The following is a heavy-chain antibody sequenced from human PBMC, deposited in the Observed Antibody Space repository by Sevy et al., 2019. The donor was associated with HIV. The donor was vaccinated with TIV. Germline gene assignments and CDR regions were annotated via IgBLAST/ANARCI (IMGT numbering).Heavy chain of an antibody. D-gene: IGHD2-15*01. Sequence: SETLSLTCTVSGGSISSYYWSWIRQPPGKGLEWIGYINYSGSTNYNPSLKSRVTISVDTSKNQFSLKLSSVTAADTAVYYCAREFCSGGSCGFDYWGQGTLVTVSS. V-gene: IGHV4-59*13. CDR3: AREFCSGGSCGFDY. CDR2: INYSGST. J-gene: IGHJ4*02. CDR1: GGSISSYY.